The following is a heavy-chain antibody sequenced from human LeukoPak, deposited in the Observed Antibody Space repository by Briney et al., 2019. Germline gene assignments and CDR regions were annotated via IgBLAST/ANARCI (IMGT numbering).Heavy chain of an antibody. CDR1: GFTFSSYS. Sequence: GGSLRLSCAASGFTFSSYSMNWVRQAPGKGLEWVSYISGSSSYIYYADSVKGRFTISRDNAKNSLYLQMNSLRAEDTAVYFCARDTGMVSSDYGQDVWGKGTTVIVSS. CDR3: ARDTGMVSSDYGQDV. D-gene: IGHD5-18*01. V-gene: IGHV3-21*01. CDR2: ISGSSSYI. J-gene: IGHJ6*04.